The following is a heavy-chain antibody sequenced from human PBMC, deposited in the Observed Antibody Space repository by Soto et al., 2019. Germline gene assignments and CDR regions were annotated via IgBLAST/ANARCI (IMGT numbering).Heavy chain of an antibody. CDR3: XXXVXPYSSSSDGPFDY. Sequence: EVQLVESGGGLVQPGGSLRLSCAVSGFTVSSNYMSWVRQAPGKGLEWVSVIYRGGSTSYADSVKGRFTISRDNSKNTXYXXXNXXXXXXXXXXXXXXXVXPYSSSSDGPFDYWGQGTLVTVSS. CDR2: IYRGGST. V-gene: IGHV3-66*01. CDR1: GFTVSSNY. J-gene: IGHJ4*02. D-gene: IGHD6-6*01.